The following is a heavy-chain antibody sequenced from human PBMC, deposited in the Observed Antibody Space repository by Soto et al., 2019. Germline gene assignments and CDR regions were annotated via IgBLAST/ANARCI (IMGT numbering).Heavy chain of an antibody. CDR3: VSRIPSWVFDY. V-gene: IGHV3-53*01. Sequence: GGSLRLSCVGSGFTFSDSVMAWVRQAPGKGLEWLSVMYAGGDTHYAGSVKGRFTISRDKSENTLYLQMNSLRDEDTGVYFCVSRIPSWVFDYWGLGTLVTVSS. D-gene: IGHD2-21*01. CDR1: GFTFSDSV. J-gene: IGHJ4*01. CDR2: MYAGGDT.